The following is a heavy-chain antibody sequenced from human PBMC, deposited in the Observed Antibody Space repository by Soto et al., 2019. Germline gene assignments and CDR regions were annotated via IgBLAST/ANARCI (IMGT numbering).Heavy chain of an antibody. Sequence: QVQLQESGPGLVKPSQTLSLTCTVSGGSISSGDYFWSWIRQYQGKGLEWIGYSYYSGSTSYHPSLKTRVTISLDTSKSQFSLKLSSMTAADTAVYYCARGRALYSNYDSWGQGTLVTVSS. J-gene: IGHJ5*01. D-gene: IGHD4-4*01. CDR3: ARGRALYSNYDS. CDR2: SYYSGST. CDR1: GGSISSGDYF. V-gene: IGHV4-31*03.